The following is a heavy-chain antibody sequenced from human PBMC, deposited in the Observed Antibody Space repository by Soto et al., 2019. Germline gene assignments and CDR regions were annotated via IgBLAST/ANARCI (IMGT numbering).Heavy chain of an antibody. CDR3: AREGAAAAGLDY. V-gene: IGHV3-33*01. J-gene: IGHJ4*02. CDR1: GFTFSSYG. Sequence: GGSLRLSCAASGFTFSSYGMHWVRQAPGKGLEWVAVIWYDGSNKYYADSVKGRFTISRDNSKNTLYLQMNSLRAEDTAVCYCAREGAAAAGLDYWGQGTLVTVSS. D-gene: IGHD6-13*01. CDR2: IWYDGSNK.